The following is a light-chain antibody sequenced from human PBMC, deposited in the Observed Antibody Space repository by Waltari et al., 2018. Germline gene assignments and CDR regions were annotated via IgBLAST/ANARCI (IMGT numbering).Light chain of an antibody. CDR2: KTN. CDR3: ASWDDDVSGVV. Sequence: QSVLTQPPSASGSPGQRVSISCSGSGSNIGGNYVYWYQQFPGSAPKVLLYKTNQRPSGVPDRFSGSKYGTSGSLSISGRRSEDEAEYYCASWDDDVSGVVFGGGTKLTVL. V-gene: IGLV1-47*01. CDR1: GSNIGGNY. J-gene: IGLJ2*01.